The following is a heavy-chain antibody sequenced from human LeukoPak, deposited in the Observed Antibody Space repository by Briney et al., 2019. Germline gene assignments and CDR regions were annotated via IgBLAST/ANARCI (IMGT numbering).Heavy chain of an antibody. J-gene: IGHJ5*02. Sequence: ASVKVSCKASGYTFTSYGISWVRQAPGQGLEWMGWISAYNGNTNYAQKLQGRVTMTTDTSTSTAYMELRSLRFDDTAVYYCARNWIAAAGIGNWFDPWGQGTLVTVSS. D-gene: IGHD6-13*01. CDR1: GYTFTSYG. V-gene: IGHV1-18*01. CDR2: ISAYNGNT. CDR3: ARNWIAAAGIGNWFDP.